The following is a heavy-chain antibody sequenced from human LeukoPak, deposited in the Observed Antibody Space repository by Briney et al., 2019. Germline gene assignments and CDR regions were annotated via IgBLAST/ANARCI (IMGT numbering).Heavy chain of an antibody. CDR2: INPNSGDT. CDR3: ARDYCSSTSCLFDY. D-gene: IGHD2-2*01. CDR1: GYTFTGYH. V-gene: IGHV1-2*06. Sequence: GASVKVSCKASGYTFTGYHMHWVRQAPGQGLEWMGRINPNSGDTNYAQNFQGRVTMTRDTSISTAYMELSRLGSDDTAVYYCARDYCSSTSCLFDYWGQGTLVTVSS. J-gene: IGHJ4*02.